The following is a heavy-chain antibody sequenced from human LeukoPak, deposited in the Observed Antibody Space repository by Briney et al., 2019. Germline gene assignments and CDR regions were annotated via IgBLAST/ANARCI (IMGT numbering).Heavy chain of an antibody. CDR2: IKQDGSEK. D-gene: IGHD6-19*01. V-gene: IGHV3-7*05. CDR1: GFTFSTYW. CDR3: ARSPGSGWAPLDY. Sequence: GGSLRLACAASGFTFSTYWMTWVRQAPGKGLEWVAYIKQDGSEKYYVDSVKGRFTISRDNDKNSLYLQMNSLRAEDTAVYYCARSPGSGWAPLDYWGQGTLVTVSS. J-gene: IGHJ4*02.